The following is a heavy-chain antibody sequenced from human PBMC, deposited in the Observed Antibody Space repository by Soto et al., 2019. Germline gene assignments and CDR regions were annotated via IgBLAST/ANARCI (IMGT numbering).Heavy chain of an antibody. CDR3: VRDLTKRYVFDV. J-gene: IGHJ3*01. Sequence: PGGSLRLSCAASGFSFSSYNMNWVRQVPGKGLEWVSFISSSSRNIDYADSVTGRFTISRDNARDSLYLQMDSLRDEDTAIYYCVRDLTKRYVFDVWGQGTKVTVSS. CDR2: ISSSSRNI. V-gene: IGHV3-21*01. CDR1: GFSFSSYN. D-gene: IGHD3-9*01.